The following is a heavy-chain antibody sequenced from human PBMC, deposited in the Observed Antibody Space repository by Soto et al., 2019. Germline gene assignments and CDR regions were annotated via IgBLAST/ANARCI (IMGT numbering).Heavy chain of an antibody. CDR1: GLTFNLNN. V-gene: IGHV3-21*01. CDR2: ISSSNAYM. CDR3: VSPATHGRKYYFQG. Sequence: GSLRRTCAAYGLTFNLNNMNWVRQAPGKGLEWVSSISSSNAYMHYAGSARGRFTTTSDNDKKSVELQMNSMGVEDTAVYYCVSPATHGRKYYFQGWGHGTLVTVSS. D-gene: IGHD1-26*01. J-gene: IGHJ1*01.